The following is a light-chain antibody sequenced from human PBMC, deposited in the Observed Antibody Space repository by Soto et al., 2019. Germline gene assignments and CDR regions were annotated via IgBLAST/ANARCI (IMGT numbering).Light chain of an antibody. CDR3: ISYTSSSTILV. CDR1: SSDVGGYNY. CDR2: DVS. J-gene: IGLJ2*01. Sequence: QSVLTQPASVSGSPGQSITISCTGTSSDVGGYNYVSWSQQHPGKAPKLMIFDVSNRPSGVSNRFSGSKSGNTASLTISGLQAEDEAYYYCISYTSSSTILVFGGGTKRTV. V-gene: IGLV2-14*01.